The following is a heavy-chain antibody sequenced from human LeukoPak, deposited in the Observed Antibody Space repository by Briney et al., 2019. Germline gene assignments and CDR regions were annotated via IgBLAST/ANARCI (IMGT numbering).Heavy chain of an antibody. J-gene: IGHJ3*02. Sequence: GGSLRLSCGASGFTFSSYWMHWVRQAPGKGLVWVSRINSDGSSTSYADSVKGRFTISRDNAKNTLYLQMNSLRAEDTAVYYCATSTIFGVVIIPEAFDIWGQGTMVTVSS. D-gene: IGHD3-3*01. CDR2: INSDGSST. CDR3: ATSTIFGVVIIPEAFDI. V-gene: IGHV3-74*01. CDR1: GFTFSSYW.